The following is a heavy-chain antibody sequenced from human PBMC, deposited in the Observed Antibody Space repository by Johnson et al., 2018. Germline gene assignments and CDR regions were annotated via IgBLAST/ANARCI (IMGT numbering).Heavy chain of an antibody. J-gene: IGHJ3*02. D-gene: IGHD2-2*02. CDR1: GFTFSSYA. Sequence: VQLVESGGGLVQPGRSXRLSCAASGFTFSSYAMHWVRQAPGKGLEWVAVISYDGSNKYYADSVKVRFTISRDNSKNTLYLQMNRLRAQDTDVYYCARDEPVVPAAIGPLAFDIWGQGTMVTVSS. V-gene: IGHV3-30-3*01. CDR2: ISYDGSNK. CDR3: ARDEPVVPAAIGPLAFDI.